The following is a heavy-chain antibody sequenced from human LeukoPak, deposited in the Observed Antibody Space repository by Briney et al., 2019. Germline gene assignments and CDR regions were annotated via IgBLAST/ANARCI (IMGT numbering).Heavy chain of an antibody. CDR1: GGSISSYY. D-gene: IGHD3-22*01. CDR2: IYYSGNT. V-gene: IGHV4-59*08. CDR3: ARPSRTGSGWDAFDI. Sequence: SETLSLTCTVSGGSISSYYRSWIRQPPGKELEWIGHIYYSGNTNYNPSLKSRVTISVDTSKNQFSLNLTSVTAADTAVYYCARPSRTGSGWDAFDIWGQGTMVTVSS. J-gene: IGHJ3*02.